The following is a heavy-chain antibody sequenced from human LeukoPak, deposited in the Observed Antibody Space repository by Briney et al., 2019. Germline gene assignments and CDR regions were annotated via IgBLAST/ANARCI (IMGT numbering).Heavy chain of an antibody. J-gene: IGHJ4*02. Sequence: ASVKVSCKASGYTFTGYYMHWVRQALGQGLEWMGWINPNSGGTNYAQKFQGRVTMTRDTSISTAYMELGRLRSDDTAVYYCARSRLRITMIVVLGDYWGQGTLVTVSS. CDR1: GYTFTGYY. CDR2: INPNSGGT. V-gene: IGHV1-2*02. D-gene: IGHD3-22*01. CDR3: ARSRLRITMIVVLGDY.